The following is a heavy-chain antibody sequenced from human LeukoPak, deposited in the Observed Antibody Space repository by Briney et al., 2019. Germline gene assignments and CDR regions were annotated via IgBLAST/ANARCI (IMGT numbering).Heavy chain of an antibody. Sequence: ASVKVSCKASGYTFTSYGISWVRQAPGQGLEWMGWISAYNGNTNYAQKLQGRVTMTTDASTSTAYMEPRSLRSDDTAVYYCAISPHSGSYSIIWGQGTMVTVSS. CDR3: AISPHSGSYSII. V-gene: IGHV1-18*01. CDR1: GYTFTSYG. D-gene: IGHD1-26*01. J-gene: IGHJ3*02. CDR2: ISAYNGNT.